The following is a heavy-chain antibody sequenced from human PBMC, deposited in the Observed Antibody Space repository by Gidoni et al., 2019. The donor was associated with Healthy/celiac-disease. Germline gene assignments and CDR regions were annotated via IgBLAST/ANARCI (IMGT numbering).Heavy chain of an antibody. CDR3: TGNGDFWSGYYDY. D-gene: IGHD3-3*01. CDR2: MRSKAYGGTT. CDR1: GFAFVAYG. J-gene: IGHJ4*02. V-gene: IGHV3-49*03. Sequence: EVQLVESGGGLVQPGRSLRLSCTASGFAFVAYGMSWFRQATGKGLEWVGFMRSKAYGGTTEYAESVKGRFTISRDDSKSIAYLQMNSLKTEDTAVYYCTGNGDFWSGYYDYWGQGTLVTVSS.